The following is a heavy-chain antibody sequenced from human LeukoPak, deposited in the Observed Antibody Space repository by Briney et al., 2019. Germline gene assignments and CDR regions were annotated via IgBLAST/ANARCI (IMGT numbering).Heavy chain of an antibody. D-gene: IGHD5-18*01. J-gene: IGHJ4*02. Sequence: PGGSLRLSCAASGFTFSSYSMNWVRQAPGKGLEWVSSISSSSYIYYADSVKGRFTISSDNAKNSLYLQMNSLRAEDTAVYYCARGVIQLKLRGDFDYWGQGTLVTVSS. CDR3: ARGVIQLKLRGDFDY. CDR2: ISSSSYI. V-gene: IGHV3-21*01. CDR1: GFTFSSYS.